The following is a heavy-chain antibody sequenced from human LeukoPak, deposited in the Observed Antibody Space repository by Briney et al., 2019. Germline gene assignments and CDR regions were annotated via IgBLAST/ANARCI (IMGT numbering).Heavy chain of an antibody. CDR2: ITGSGGNT. D-gene: IGHD5-12*01. J-gene: IGHJ4*02. Sequence: GGXLRLXXAXXXXTXSXSSXGWVRQAPXDWLEWVSGITGSGGNTYHPHCVEGPFTISRDSPKNTLYLELNSLRAEDTAVYYCAKSKFATSAYDGSLDSWGQGTLVTVSS. CDR1: XXTXSXSS. V-gene: IGHV3-23*01. CDR3: AKSKFATSAYDGSLDS.